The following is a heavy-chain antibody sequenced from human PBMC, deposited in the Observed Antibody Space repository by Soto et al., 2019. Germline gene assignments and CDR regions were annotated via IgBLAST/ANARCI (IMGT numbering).Heavy chain of an antibody. CDR1: GYTFTSYA. J-gene: IGHJ4*02. Sequence: ASVKVSCKASGYTFTSYAMHWVRQAPGQRLEWMGWTNAGNGNTKYSQKFQGRVTITRDTSASTAYMELSSLRSEDTAVYYCARDQGGSWFYSFDYWGQGTLVTVSS. D-gene: IGHD6-13*01. CDR2: TNAGNGNT. CDR3: ARDQGGSWFYSFDY. V-gene: IGHV1-3*01.